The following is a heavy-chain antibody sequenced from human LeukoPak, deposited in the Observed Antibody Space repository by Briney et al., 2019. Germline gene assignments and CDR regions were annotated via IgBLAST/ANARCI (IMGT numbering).Heavy chain of an antibody. D-gene: IGHD3-10*01. Sequence: PGGSLRLSCAASGFTFSSYAMSWVRQAPGKGLECISGFSGSGGSTNYADSVKGRFTISRDNAKNALYLQMNSLRAEDTAVYYCAKDLHYGSADYWGQGTLVTVSS. J-gene: IGHJ4*02. CDR3: AKDLHYGSADY. CDR1: GFTFSSYA. V-gene: IGHV3-23*01. CDR2: FSGSGGST.